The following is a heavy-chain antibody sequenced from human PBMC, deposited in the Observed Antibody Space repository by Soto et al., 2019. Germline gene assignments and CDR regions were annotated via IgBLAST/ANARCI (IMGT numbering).Heavy chain of an antibody. D-gene: IGHD2-21*01. CDR1: GGGNLRDYR. Sequence: SVKVSCKASGGGNLRDYRTTWVRRAPGQGLEWMGGIIPKLGSANYAQNFQGRVTMTTDTSTTTAYMELRSLRSDDTAVYYCARHILSSPPYYFGYWGQGTLVTVSS. J-gene: IGHJ4*02. V-gene: IGHV1-69*10. CDR3: ARHILSSPPYYFGY. CDR2: IIPKLGSA.